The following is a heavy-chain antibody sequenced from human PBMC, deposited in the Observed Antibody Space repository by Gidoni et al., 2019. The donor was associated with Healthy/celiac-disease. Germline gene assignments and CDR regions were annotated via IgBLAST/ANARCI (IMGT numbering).Heavy chain of an antibody. J-gene: IGHJ4*02. CDR2: ISYDGSNK. Sequence: SYGMHWVRQAPGKGLEWVAVISYDGSNKYYADSVKGRFTISRDNSKNTLYLQMNSLRAEDTAVYYCAKEMRQQLVPDYWGQGTLVTVSS. V-gene: IGHV3-30*18. CDR3: AKEMRQQLVPDY. CDR1: SYG. D-gene: IGHD6-13*01.